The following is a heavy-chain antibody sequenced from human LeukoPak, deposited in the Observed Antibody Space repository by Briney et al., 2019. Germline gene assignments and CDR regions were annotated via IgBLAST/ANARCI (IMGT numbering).Heavy chain of an antibody. D-gene: IGHD2-15*01. J-gene: IGHJ5*02. CDR1: GGSISGSSFY. CDR3: AREVYCSGGSCYSGWFDP. Sequence: PSETLSLTCTVSGGSISGSSFYWGWIRQPPGKGLEWIGSIYYSGSTYYNPSLKSRVTISVDTSKNQFSLKLSSVTTADTAVYYCAREVYCSGGSCYSGWFDPWGQGTLVTVSS. CDR2: IYYSGST. V-gene: IGHV4-39*02.